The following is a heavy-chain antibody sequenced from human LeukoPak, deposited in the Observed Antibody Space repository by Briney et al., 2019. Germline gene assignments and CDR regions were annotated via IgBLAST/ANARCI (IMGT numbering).Heavy chain of an antibody. D-gene: IGHD3-16*02. V-gene: IGHV3-30*02. J-gene: IGHJ6*03. CDR2: IRYDGSNI. CDR1: GFTFSSYG. CDR3: AKVITNYYYYMDV. Sequence: QSGGSLRLSCSASGFTFSSYGMHWVRQAPGKGLEWVAFIRYDGSNIYYADSVKGRFTISRDNSKNTLYLQMNSLRAEDTAVYYCAKVITNYYYYMDVWGKGTTVTVSS.